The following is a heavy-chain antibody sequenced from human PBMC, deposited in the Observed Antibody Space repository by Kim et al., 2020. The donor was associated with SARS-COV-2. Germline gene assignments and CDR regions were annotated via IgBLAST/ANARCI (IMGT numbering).Heavy chain of an antibody. CDR2: IIPIFGTA. Sequence: SVKVSCKASGGTFSSYAISWVRQAPGQGLEWMGGIIPIFGTANYAQKFQGRVTITADESTSTAYMELGSLRSEDTAVYYCARGGSGGDYFDYWGQGTLVTVSS. V-gene: IGHV1-69*13. CDR3: ARGGSGGDYFDY. CDR1: GGTFSSYA. J-gene: IGHJ4*02. D-gene: IGHD2-15*01.